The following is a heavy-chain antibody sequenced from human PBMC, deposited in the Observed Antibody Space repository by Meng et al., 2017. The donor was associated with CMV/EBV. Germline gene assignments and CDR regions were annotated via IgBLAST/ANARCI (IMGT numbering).Heavy chain of an antibody. CDR3: ARDRYQLLVSVGRFNWFDP. D-gene: IGHD2-2*01. J-gene: IGHJ5*02. Sequence: SVKVSCKASGGTFSSYAISWVRQAPGQGLEWMGGIIPIFGTANYAQKFRGRVTITTDESTSTAYMELSSLRSEDTAVYYCARDRYQLLVSVGRFNWFDPWGQGTLVTVSS. CDR1: GGTFSSYA. V-gene: IGHV1-69*05. CDR2: IIPIFGTA.